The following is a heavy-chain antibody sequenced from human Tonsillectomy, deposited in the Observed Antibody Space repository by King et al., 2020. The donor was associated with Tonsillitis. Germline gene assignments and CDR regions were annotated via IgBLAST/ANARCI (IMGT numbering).Heavy chain of an antibody. CDR1: GGSISSGGYF. CDR2: IYYSGST. V-gene: IGHV4-31*03. J-gene: IGHJ5*02. CDR3: AGEYSSSFEANWFDP. D-gene: IGHD6-6*01. Sequence: VQLQESGPGLVKPSQTLSLTCTVSGGSISSGGYFWSWIRQHPGKGLEWIGYIYYSGSTYYNPSLKSRVTISVDTSKNQFSLKLSSVTAADTAVSYCAGEYSSSFEANWFDPWGQGTLVTVSS.